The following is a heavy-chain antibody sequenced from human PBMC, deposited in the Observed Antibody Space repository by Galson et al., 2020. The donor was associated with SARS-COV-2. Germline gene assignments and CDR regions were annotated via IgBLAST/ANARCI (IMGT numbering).Heavy chain of an antibody. CDR2: IHHSGST. V-gene: IGHV4-34*01. CDR3: ARFSSSSWPEGFDY. D-gene: IGHD6-13*01. J-gene: IGHJ4*02. CDR1: GGSFSGYY. Sequence: SETLSLTCAVYGGSFSGYYWSWIRQPPGKGLEWIGEIHHSGSTNYNPSLKSRVTISVDTSKNQFSLKLSSVTAADTAVYYCARFSSSSWPEGFDYWGQGTLVTVSS.